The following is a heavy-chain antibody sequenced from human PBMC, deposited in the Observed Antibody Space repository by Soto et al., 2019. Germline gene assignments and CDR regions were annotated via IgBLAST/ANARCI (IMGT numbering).Heavy chain of an antibody. CDR2: INPSGGST. V-gene: IGHV1-46*01. CDR1: GYTSISYY. J-gene: IGHJ4*02. Sequence: ASAQVSCRASGYTSISYYMHGVRQAPGQGLEWMGIINPSGGSTSYAQKFQSRVTMTRDTSTSTDYMELSSLRSEDTAVYYCAREKHIVVVTAAPSHLDYWGQGTLVTVSS. CDR3: AREKHIVVVTAAPSHLDY. D-gene: IGHD2-21*02.